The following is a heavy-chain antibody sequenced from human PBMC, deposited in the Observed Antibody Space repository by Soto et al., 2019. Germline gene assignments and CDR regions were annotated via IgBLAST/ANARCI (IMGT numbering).Heavy chain of an antibody. V-gene: IGHV1-18*01. Sequence: ASVKVSCKASGYTFISYGISWVRQAPGQGLEWMGWISAYNGNTNYAQKLQGRVTMTTDTSTSTAYMELRSLRSDDTAVYYCARDSFAVRGEREGMDVWGQGTTVTVSS. J-gene: IGHJ6*02. D-gene: IGHD3-10*01. CDR2: ISAYNGNT. CDR3: ARDSFAVRGEREGMDV. CDR1: GYTFISYG.